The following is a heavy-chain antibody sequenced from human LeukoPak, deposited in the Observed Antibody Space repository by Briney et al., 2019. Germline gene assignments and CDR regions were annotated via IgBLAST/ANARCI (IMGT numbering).Heavy chain of an antibody. V-gene: IGHV3-66*01. CDR3: ARDRDSRGWSGY. CDR2: IYSGGST. J-gene: IGHJ4*02. Sequence: GGSLRLSSAASGFTVSSNYMSWVRQAPGKGLEWVSVIYSGGSTYYADSVKVRFTISRDNSKNTLYLQMNSLRAEDTAGYYCARDRDSRGWSGYGGREPLVTVPS. CDR1: GFTVSSNY. D-gene: IGHD6-19*01.